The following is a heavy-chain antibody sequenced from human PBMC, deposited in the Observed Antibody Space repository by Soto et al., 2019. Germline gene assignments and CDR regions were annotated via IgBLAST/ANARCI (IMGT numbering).Heavy chain of an antibody. V-gene: IGHV6-1*01. J-gene: IGHJ5*02. CDR2: TYFRSKWYN. CDR3: AKGDSLGHKTGSAFDP. D-gene: IGHD3-10*01. CDR1: GDSVSTNTAS. Sequence: QTLSLTCVISGDSVSTNTASWNWIRQSPSRGLQWLGRTYFRSKWYNDYAVCVKSRILINQDTSNNQFSLQLNSGNPEDTAVYFCAKGDSLGHKTGSAFDPWGQGIMVTVSS.